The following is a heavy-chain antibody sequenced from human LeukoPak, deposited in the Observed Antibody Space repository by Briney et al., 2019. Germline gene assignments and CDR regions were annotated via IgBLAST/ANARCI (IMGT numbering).Heavy chain of an antibody. CDR3: TKLEGWCGEGFFDY. D-gene: IGHD6-19*01. CDR2: LYSGGAT. V-gene: IGHV3-53*01. J-gene: IGHJ4*02. CDR1: GFTVSSNY. Sequence: GGSLRLSCAASGFTVSSNYMSWVRQPAGKGLEWVSVLYSGGATFYADSVKGRFTISRDTSKNTLYLQMNDLRADDTAVYYCTKLEGWCGEGFFDYWGQGTLVTVSS.